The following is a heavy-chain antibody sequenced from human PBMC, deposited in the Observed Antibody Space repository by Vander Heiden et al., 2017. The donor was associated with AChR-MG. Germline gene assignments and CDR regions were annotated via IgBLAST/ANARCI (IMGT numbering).Heavy chain of an antibody. V-gene: IGHV3-30*18. D-gene: IGHD3-10*01. CDR3: AKGLMVRGLTYFDY. CDR1: GFTLSSYV. J-gene: IGHJ4*02. CDR2: ISYDENNK. Sequence: QVQLVESGGGVVQPGRSLRLSCAASGFTLSSYVMHWGRQAPGKGLEWVAVISYDENNKYYADSVKGRFTISRDNSKNTLYLQMNSLRAEDTAVYYCAKGLMVRGLTYFDYWGQGTLVTVSS.